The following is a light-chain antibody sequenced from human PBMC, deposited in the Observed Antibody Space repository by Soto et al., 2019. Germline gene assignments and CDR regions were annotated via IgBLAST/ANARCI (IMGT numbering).Light chain of an antibody. J-gene: IGKJ4*01. V-gene: IGKV4-1*01. Sequence: DSVMTQIPVSLSVSMSERATINCKSSQSILYRSNVNEYLAWYQQKPGQPPKLLIYWASARESGVPDRFSGSGSGTDFTLTISSLQAEYVAVYYCQQFFTTPLTFGGGTKVDVK. CDR1: QSILYRSNVNEY. CDR3: QQFFTTPLT. CDR2: WAS.